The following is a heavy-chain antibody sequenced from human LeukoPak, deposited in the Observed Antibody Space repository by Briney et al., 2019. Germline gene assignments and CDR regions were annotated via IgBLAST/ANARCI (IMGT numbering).Heavy chain of an antibody. CDR2: IIPTFGTA. J-gene: IGHJ5*02. V-gene: IGHV1-69*05. CDR1: GGTFSSYA. D-gene: IGHD4-17*01. CDR3: ARDDYGNNWFDP. Sequence: SVKVSCKASGGTFSSYASSWVRQAPGQGLEWMGRIIPTFGTANYAQKFQGRVTITTDESTSTAYMELSSLRSEDTAVYYCARDDYGNNWFDPWGQGTLVTVSS.